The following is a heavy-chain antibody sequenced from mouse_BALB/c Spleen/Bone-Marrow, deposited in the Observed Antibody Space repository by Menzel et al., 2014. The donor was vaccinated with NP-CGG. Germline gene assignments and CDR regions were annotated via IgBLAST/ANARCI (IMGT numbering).Heavy chain of an antibody. V-gene: IGHV4-1*02. CDR3: ARQGYYGKGDY. Sequence: VQLKESGGGLVQPGGSLKLSCAASGFEFSRYWMSWVRQAPGKGLEWIGEINPDSSTINYTPSLKDKFIISRDNTKNTLFLQMSKVRTEDAALYYCARQGYYGKGDYWGQGTTLTVSS. CDR2: INPDSSTI. J-gene: IGHJ2*01. CDR1: GFEFSRYW. D-gene: IGHD2-1*01.